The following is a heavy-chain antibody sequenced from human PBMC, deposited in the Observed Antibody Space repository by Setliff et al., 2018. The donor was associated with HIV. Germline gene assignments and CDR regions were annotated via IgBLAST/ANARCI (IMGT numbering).Heavy chain of an antibody. CDR2: MNTNSGNI. Sequence: ASVKVSCKPSGYTFTTYGLNWVRQATGQGLEWTGWMNTNSGNIDYAQKFQGRVTMTRNTPLSTAYMELNSLRSEDTAVYYCAAVPRRGEIRTNDYWGQGTLVTVSS. V-gene: IGHV1-8*02. D-gene: IGHD4-17*01. CDR1: GYTFTTYG. J-gene: IGHJ4*02. CDR3: AAVPRRGEIRTNDY.